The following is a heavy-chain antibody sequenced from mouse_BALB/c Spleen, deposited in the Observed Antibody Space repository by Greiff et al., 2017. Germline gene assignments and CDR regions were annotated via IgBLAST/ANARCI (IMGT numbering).Heavy chain of an antibody. CDR1: GFTFSDYY. CDR3: AIGGARPGAWFAY. CDR2: ISDGGSYT. Sequence: DVMLVESGGGLVKPGGSLKLSCAASGFTFSDYYMYWVRQTPEKRLEWVATISDGGSYTYYPDSVKGRFTISRDNAKNNLYLQMSSLKSEDTAMYYCAIGGARPGAWFAYWGQGTLVTVSA. V-gene: IGHV5-4*02. D-gene: IGHD3-1*01. J-gene: IGHJ3*01.